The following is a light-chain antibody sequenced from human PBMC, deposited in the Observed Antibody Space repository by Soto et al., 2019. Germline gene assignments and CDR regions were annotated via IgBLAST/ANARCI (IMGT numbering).Light chain of an antibody. CDR3: QQYNNWPPWT. CDR1: QRVSSN. Sequence: EIVMTQSPATLSVSPGERATLSCRASQRVSSNLAWYKQKPGQAPRLLIYGASTRATGIPARFSGSGSETEFILTISSRQSEDFAVYYCQQYNNWPPWTFGQGTKVEIK. V-gene: IGKV3-15*01. CDR2: GAS. J-gene: IGKJ1*01.